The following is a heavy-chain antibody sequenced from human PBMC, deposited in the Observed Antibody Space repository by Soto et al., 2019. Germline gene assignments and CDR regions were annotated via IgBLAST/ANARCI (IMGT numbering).Heavy chain of an antibody. CDR2: TYYRSKWYN. Sequence: SQTLSLTCAISGDSVSNNSAAWNWIRQSPSRGLEWLGRTYYRSKWYNDYAVSVKSRITINPDTSKNQFSLQLNSVTPEDTAVYYCARDQGGYYYDSSGYYPGPLDYWAQGTLVTVSS. V-gene: IGHV6-1*01. J-gene: IGHJ4*02. CDR3: ARDQGGYYYDSSGYYPGPLDY. D-gene: IGHD3-22*01. CDR1: GDSVSNNSAA.